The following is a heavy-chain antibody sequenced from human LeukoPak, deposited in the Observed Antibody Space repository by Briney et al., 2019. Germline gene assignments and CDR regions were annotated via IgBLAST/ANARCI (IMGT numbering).Heavy chain of an antibody. CDR1: GFTFSSYA. CDR3: AKDSRIAVAGRGDLDY. CDR2: ISGSGGST. V-gene: IGHV3-23*01. D-gene: IGHD6-19*01. J-gene: IGHJ4*02. Sequence: TGASLRLSCAASGFTFSSYAMSWVRQAPGKGLEWVSAISGSGGSTYYADSVKGRFTISRDNSKNTLYLQMNSQRAEDTAVYYCAKDSRIAVAGRGDLDYWGQGTLVTVSS.